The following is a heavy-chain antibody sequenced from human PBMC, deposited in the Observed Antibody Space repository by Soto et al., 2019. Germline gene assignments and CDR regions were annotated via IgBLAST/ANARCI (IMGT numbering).Heavy chain of an antibody. CDR2: INPNGGST. Sequence: QVQLVQSGAEVKKPGASVKISCEASGYSFTSQYVHWVRQAPGQGLEWMGIINPNGGSTTYAQKLPGKCNLTRDTATGNVFMGGSSPTLGDPALYYVSREQGLRPGGGGTEPLDIWGQGTMVTVAS. V-gene: IGHV1-46*03. J-gene: IGHJ3*02. CDR1: GYSFTSQY. D-gene: IGHD3-16*01. CDR3: SREQGLRPGGGGTEPLDI.